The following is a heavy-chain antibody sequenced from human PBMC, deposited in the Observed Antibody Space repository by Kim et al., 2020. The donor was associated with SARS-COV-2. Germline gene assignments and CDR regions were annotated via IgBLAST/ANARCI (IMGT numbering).Heavy chain of an antibody. J-gene: IGHJ4*02. D-gene: IGHD3-22*01. Sequence: SETLSLTCTVSGGSISSSSYYWGWIRQPPGKGLEWIGSIYYSGSTYYNPSLKSRVTISVDTSKNQFSLKLSSVTAADTAVYYCARHVMIVGYFDYWGQGTLVTVSS. CDR3: ARHVMIVGYFDY. V-gene: IGHV4-39*01. CDR1: GGSISSSSYY. CDR2: IYYSGST.